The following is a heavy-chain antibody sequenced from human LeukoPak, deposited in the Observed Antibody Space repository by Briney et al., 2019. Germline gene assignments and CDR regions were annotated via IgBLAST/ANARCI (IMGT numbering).Heavy chain of an antibody. J-gene: IGHJ4*02. V-gene: IGHV3-23*01. CDR1: GFTFSTYA. CDR3: AKDRIPDGLYSIDY. CDR2: IFGNGAGK. Sequence: PGGSLRLSCTASGFTFSTYAMNWVRQAPGKVLEWVSVIFGNGAGKNYAESVKGRFTISRDNSKNTLYLQMNSLRAEDTAIYYCAKDRIPDGLYSIDYWGQGALVTVSS. D-gene: IGHD2-15*01.